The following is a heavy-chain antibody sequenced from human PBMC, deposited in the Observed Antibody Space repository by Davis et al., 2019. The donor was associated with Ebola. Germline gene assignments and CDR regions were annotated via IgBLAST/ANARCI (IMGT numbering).Heavy chain of an antibody. CDR2: ISYDGSNK. CDR3: AKDHFDY. J-gene: IGHJ4*02. CDR1: GFTFSSYG. V-gene: IGHV3-30*18. Sequence: GGSLRLSCAASGFTFSSYGMHWVRQAPGKGLEWVAVISYDGSNKYYADSVKGRFTISRDNSKNTLYLQMNSLRAEDTAVYYCAKDHFDYWGQGTLVTVSS.